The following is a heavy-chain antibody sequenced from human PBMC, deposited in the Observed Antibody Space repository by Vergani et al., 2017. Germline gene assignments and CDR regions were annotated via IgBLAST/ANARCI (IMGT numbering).Heavy chain of an antibody. CDR3: AKDSEGSSGYPFDY. CDR1: GFTFSSYA. Sequence: EVQLLESGGGLVQPGGSLRLSCAASGFTFSSYAMSWVRQAPGKGLEWVSAISGSGGSTSYADSVKCRFTISRDNSKNTLYLQMNSLRAEDTAVYYCAKDSEGSSGYPFDYWGQGTLVTVSS. D-gene: IGHD3-22*01. J-gene: IGHJ4*02. V-gene: IGHV3-23*01. CDR2: ISGSGGST.